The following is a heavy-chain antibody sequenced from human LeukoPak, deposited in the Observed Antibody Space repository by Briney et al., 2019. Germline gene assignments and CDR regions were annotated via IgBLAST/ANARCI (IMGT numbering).Heavy chain of an antibody. Sequence: SETLSLTCTVSGGSISGYYWSWIRQPPGKGLEWIAYIYYSGSTNYNPSLKSRVTISVDTSKNQFSLKLSSVTAADTAVYYCARGYYYMDVWGKGTTVTVSS. J-gene: IGHJ6*03. V-gene: IGHV4-59*12. CDR2: IYYSGST. CDR3: ARGYYYMDV. CDR1: GGSISGYY.